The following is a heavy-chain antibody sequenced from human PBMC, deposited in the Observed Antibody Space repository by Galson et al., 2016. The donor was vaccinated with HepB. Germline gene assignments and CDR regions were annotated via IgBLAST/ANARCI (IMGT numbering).Heavy chain of an antibody. CDR2: IWYDVKNK. Sequence: SLRLSCAASGFSFSSYGMHWVRQAPGKGLEWVAIIWYDVKNKYYVDSVKGRFTISRDNSKNTLYLQMDSLRVEDTAIYYCARDINKNLLPGFGMDVWGQGTKVIVSS. V-gene: IGHV3-33*01. D-gene: IGHD1/OR15-1a*01. CDR3: ARDINKNLLPGFGMDV. J-gene: IGHJ6*02. CDR1: GFSFSSYG.